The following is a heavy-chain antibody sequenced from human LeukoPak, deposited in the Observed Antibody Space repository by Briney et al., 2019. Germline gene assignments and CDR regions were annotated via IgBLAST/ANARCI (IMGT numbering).Heavy chain of an antibody. J-gene: IGHJ4*02. Sequence: GGSLRLSCAASAFTFEYYAMNWLRQAPGKGLEGVSGISGSGGSTYYADSVKGRFTISRDNSKNTLSLQMSSLRAEDTAVYYCAKDHFSTSSSSNHFDYWGRETLVTVSS. D-gene: IGHD2-2*01. CDR1: AFTFEYYA. CDR3: AKDHFSTSSSSNHFDY. V-gene: IGHV3-23*01. CDR2: ISGSGGST.